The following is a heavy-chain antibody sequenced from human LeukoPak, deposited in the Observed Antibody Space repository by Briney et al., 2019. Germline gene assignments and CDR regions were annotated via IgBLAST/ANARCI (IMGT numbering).Heavy chain of an antibody. V-gene: IGHV1-24*01. D-gene: IGHD3-9*01. CDR1: GYTLTELS. CDR3: ATRPVRYFDPFDP. J-gene: IGHJ5*02. Sequence: ASVRVSCKVSGYTLTELSTHWVRQAPGKGLEWMGGFDPEDGETIYAQKFQGRVTMTEDTSTDTAYMELSSLRSEDTAVYYCATRPVRYFDPFDPWGQGTLVTVSS. CDR2: FDPEDGET.